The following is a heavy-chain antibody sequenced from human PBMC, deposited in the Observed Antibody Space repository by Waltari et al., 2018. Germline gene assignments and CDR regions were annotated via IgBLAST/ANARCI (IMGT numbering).Heavy chain of an antibody. V-gene: IGHV4-61*02. Sequence: QVQLQESGPGLVKPSQTLSLTCTVSGGSISSGSYYWSWIRQPAGKGLEWIWRIDTSGSSNYNPSLKSQGTRSVDTAKNQCSLKLISVTAAYTAVYYCARSPGVTTYYFDYWGQGTLVTVSS. CDR1: GGSISSGSYY. CDR2: IDTSGSS. J-gene: IGHJ4*02. CDR3: ARSPGVTTYYFDY. D-gene: IGHD4-4*01.